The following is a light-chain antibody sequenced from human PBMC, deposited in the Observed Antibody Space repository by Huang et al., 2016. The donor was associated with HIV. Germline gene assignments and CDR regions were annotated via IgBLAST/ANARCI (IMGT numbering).Light chain of an antibody. V-gene: IGKV3-15*01. Sequence: ERVMTQSPDILSVSPGETATLSCRASQDVSSYLAWYPQKPGQAPSLLIYGASTRVSGIPARFNGSGSGIAFTLTISSVQSEDFAVYYCQQYNNWPRTFGQGTKLEIK. CDR3: QQYNNWPRT. J-gene: IGKJ2*01. CDR2: GAS. CDR1: QDVSSY.